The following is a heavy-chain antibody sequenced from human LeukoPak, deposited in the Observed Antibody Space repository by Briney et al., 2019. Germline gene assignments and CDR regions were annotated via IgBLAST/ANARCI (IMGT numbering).Heavy chain of an antibody. CDR2: IKQDGSEK. CDR1: GFTFSSYW. V-gene: IGHV3-7*03. CDR3: ASDYRGLDGDYGDY. Sequence: GGSLRLSCAASGFTFSSYWMSWVRQAPGKGLEWVANIKQDGSEKYYVDSVKGRFTISRDNAKNSLYLQMNSLRAEDTAVYYCASDYRGLDGDYGDYWGQGTLVTVSS. D-gene: IGHD4-17*01. J-gene: IGHJ4*02.